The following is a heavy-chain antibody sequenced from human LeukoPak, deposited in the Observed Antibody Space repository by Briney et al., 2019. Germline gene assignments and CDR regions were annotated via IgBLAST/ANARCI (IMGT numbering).Heavy chain of an antibody. D-gene: IGHD2-2*01. Sequence: SETLSLTCAVYGGSFSGYYWSWIRQPPGKGLEWIGEINHSGSTNYNPSLKSRVTISVDTSKNQFSLKLSSVTAADTAVYYCARGRYCTSTSCYPTRVDYWGQGTLVTVSS. J-gene: IGHJ4*02. CDR1: GGSFSGYY. CDR3: ARGRYCTSTSCYPTRVDY. CDR2: INHSGST. V-gene: IGHV4-34*01.